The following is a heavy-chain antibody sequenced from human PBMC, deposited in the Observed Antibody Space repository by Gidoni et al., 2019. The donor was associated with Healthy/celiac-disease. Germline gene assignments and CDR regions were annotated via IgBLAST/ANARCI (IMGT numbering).Heavy chain of an antibody. CDR2: ISSSGSTI. Sequence: QVQLVESGGGLVKPGGSLRLSCAASGITFSAYYMSWIRQAPGKGLEWVSYISSSGSTIYYADSVKGRFTISRDNAKNSLYLQMNSLRAEDTAVYYCAWGYCSSTSCYYYYYYGMDVWGQGTTVTVSS. V-gene: IGHV3-11*01. J-gene: IGHJ6*02. CDR3: AWGYCSSTSCYYYYYYGMDV. D-gene: IGHD2-2*01. CDR1: GITFSAYY.